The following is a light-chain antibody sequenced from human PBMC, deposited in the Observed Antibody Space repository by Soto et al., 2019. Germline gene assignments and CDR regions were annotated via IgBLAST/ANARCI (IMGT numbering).Light chain of an antibody. CDR1: QSISSSY. Sequence: EIGLTQSPGTLSLSPGERATLSCRASQSISSSYLAWYQQRPGQAPRLLIFGASYRATGIPDRFSGSGSGTDFTLSISRLEPEDFAVSYCQQYSSSPPEFTFGPGTKVDSK. V-gene: IGKV3-20*01. J-gene: IGKJ3*01. CDR2: GAS. CDR3: QQYSSSPPEFT.